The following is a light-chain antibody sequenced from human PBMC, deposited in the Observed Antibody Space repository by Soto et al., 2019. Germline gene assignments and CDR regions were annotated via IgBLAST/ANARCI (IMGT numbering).Light chain of an antibody. Sequence: EIVLTQSPATLSLSPGERATLSCRASQSISSYLAWYQQKCGQAPRLLIYDVFNRATVIPARFSGSGSGTDFTLTISSLEPEDFAVYYGQQRSNWPYTFGQGTKLEIK. V-gene: IGKV3-11*01. CDR3: QQRSNWPYT. CDR2: DVF. CDR1: QSISSY. J-gene: IGKJ2*01.